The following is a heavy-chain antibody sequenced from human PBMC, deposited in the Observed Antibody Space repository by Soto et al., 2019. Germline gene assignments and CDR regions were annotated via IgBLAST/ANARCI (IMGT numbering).Heavy chain of an antibody. V-gene: IGHV4-34*01. J-gene: IGHJ4*02. CDR1: GGSFSGYY. Sequence: SETLSLTCAVYGGSFSGYYWSWIRQPPGKRLEWIGEINHSGSTNYNPSLKSRVTISVDTSKNQFSLKLSSVTAADTAVYYCARGRRYCSSTSCRRGNGVDFDYWGQGTLVTVSS. CDR2: INHSGST. CDR3: ARGRRYCSSTSCRRGNGVDFDY. D-gene: IGHD2-2*01.